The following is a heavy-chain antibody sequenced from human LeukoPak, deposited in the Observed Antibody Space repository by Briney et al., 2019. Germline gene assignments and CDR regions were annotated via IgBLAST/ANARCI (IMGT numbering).Heavy chain of an antibody. J-gene: IGHJ4*02. V-gene: IGHV3-21*01. CDR3: ARGLGEYGDY. D-gene: IGHD3-16*01. CDR2: ISSSSSYI. Sequence: GESLRLSCAASGFTFSSYSMNWVRPAPGKGLEWVSSISSSSSYIYYADSVKGRFTISRDNAKNSLYLQMNSLRAEDTAVYYCARGLGEYGDYWGPGTPVTVS. CDR1: GFTFSSYS.